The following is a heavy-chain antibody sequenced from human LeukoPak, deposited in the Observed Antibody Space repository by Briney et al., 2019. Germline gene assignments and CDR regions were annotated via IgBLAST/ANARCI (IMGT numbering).Heavy chain of an antibody. CDR3: ARAQYCSGGSCYGDY. J-gene: IGHJ4*02. D-gene: IGHD2-15*01. V-gene: IGHV3-23*01. CDR2: ISGSGVTT. CDR1: GFTFSSYA. Sequence: PGGSLRLSCAASGFTFSSYAMSWVRQAPGKGLEWVSAISGSGVTTYYADSVKGRFTISRDNSNNTLYLQMSSLRAGDTAVYYCARAQYCSGGSCYGDYWGQGTLVTVSS.